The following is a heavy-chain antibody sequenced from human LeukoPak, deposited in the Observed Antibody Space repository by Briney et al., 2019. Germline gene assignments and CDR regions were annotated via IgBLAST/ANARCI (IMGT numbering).Heavy chain of an antibody. CDR3: ARMDNWNYLGAFDI. CDR1: GFTFSSYS. CDR2: ISSSSYI. V-gene: IGHV3-21*01. Sequence: GGSLRLSCAASGFTFSSYSMNWVRQAPGKGLEWVSSISSSSYIYYADSVKGRFTISKDNAKNSLYLQMNSLRAEDTAVYYCARMDNWNYLGAFDIWGQGTMVTVSS. J-gene: IGHJ3*02. D-gene: IGHD1-7*01.